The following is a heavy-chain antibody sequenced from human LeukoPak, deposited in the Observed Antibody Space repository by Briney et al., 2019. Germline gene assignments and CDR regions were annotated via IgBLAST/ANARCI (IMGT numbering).Heavy chain of an antibody. CDR3: ARGKGVQLERRDAFDI. CDR2: ISAYNGNT. CDR1: GYTFTSYG. J-gene: IGHJ3*02. Sequence: ASVKVSCKASGYTFTSYGISWVRQAPGQGLEWMGWISAYNGNTNYAQKFQGRVTITTDESTSTAYMELSSLRSEDTAVYYCARGKGVQLERRDAFDIWGQGTMVTVSS. D-gene: IGHD1-1*01. V-gene: IGHV1-18*01.